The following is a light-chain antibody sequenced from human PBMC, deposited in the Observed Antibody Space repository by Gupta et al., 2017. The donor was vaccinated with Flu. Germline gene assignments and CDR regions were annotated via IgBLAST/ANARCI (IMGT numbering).Light chain of an antibody. CDR2: SND. CDR3: AAWDDSLNGWV. J-gene: IGLJ3*02. CDR1: SSNIGSNT. Sequence: QSVLTQPPSASGTPGQRVTISCSGRSSNIGSNTVNWYQHLPGTAPKLLIYSNDQRPSGVPDRFSGSKSGTSASLAISGLQSEDEADYYCAAWDDSLNGWVFGGGTKLTVL. V-gene: IGLV1-44*01.